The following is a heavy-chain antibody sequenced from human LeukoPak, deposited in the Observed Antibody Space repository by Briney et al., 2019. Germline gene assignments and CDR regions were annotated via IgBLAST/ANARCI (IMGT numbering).Heavy chain of an antibody. V-gene: IGHV3-30-3*01. Sequence: LRLSCAASGFTFSSYAMHWVRQAPGKGLEWVTVISYDGSNKYYADSVKGRFTISRDNSKNTLYLQMNSLRAEDTAVYYCVTAQSSGYYVFHGQPTDCFDYWGQGTLVTVSS. D-gene: IGHD3-22*01. CDR3: VTAQSSGYYVFHGQPTDCFDY. J-gene: IGHJ4*02. CDR2: ISYDGSNK. CDR1: GFTFSSYA.